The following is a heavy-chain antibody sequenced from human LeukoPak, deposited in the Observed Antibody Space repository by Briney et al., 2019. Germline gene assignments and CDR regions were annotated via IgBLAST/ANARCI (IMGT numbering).Heavy chain of an antibody. D-gene: IGHD3-10*01. CDR2: IYYNT. Sequence: SETLSLTCTVSGGSISSYYWSWIRQPPGKGLEWIGYIYYNTNSNPSLKSRVTISIDKSKNQLSLGLSSVTAADTAVYYCARVGLTGRYGMDVWGQGTTVTVSS. CDR3: ARVGLTGRYGMDV. J-gene: IGHJ6*02. CDR1: GGSISSYY. V-gene: IGHV4-59*12.